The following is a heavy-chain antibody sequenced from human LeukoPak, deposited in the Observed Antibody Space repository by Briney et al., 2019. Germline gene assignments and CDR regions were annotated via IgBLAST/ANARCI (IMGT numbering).Heavy chain of an antibody. Sequence: PGGSLRLSCAASGFTFSNYWMHWVRQAPGKGLVWVSRISTDGSTRHYGDSVRGRFTISRDNAKNTVYLQMNSLRTEDTAVYYCASASSHRMAARGDFWGQGTLVTVSS. CDR1: GFTFSNYW. D-gene: IGHD6-6*01. V-gene: IGHV3-74*01. CDR3: ASASSHRMAARGDF. J-gene: IGHJ4*02. CDR2: ISTDGSTR.